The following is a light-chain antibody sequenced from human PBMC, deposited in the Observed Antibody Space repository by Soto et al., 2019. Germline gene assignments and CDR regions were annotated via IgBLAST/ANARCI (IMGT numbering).Light chain of an antibody. Sequence: QSALTQPASVSGSPGQSITISCTGTSSDVGAYNFVSWYQQHPGKAPKLMIYDVNNRPSGVSNRFSGSKSGNTASLTISGLQAEDEADYYCYSYTSSNTVVFGGGTQLTVL. CDR1: SSDVGAYNF. J-gene: IGLJ3*02. V-gene: IGLV2-14*01. CDR2: DVN. CDR3: YSYTSSNTVV.